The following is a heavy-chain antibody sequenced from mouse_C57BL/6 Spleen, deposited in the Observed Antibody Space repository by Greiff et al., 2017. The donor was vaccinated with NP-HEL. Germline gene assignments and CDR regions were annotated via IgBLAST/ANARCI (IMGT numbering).Heavy chain of an antibody. CDR1: GYTFTDYY. CDR2: INPNNGGT. J-gene: IGHJ3*01. CDR3: ARDSSGPFAY. Sequence: EVQLQQSGPELVKPRASVKISCKASGYTFTDYYMNWVKQSHGKSLEWIGDINPNNGGTSYNQKFKGKATLTVDKSSSTAYMELRSLTSEDSAVYYCARDSSGPFAYWGQGTLVTVSA. D-gene: IGHD3-2*02. V-gene: IGHV1-26*01.